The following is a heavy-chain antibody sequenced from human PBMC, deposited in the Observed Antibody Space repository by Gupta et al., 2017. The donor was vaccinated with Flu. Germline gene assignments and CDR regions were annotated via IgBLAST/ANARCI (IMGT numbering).Heavy chain of an antibody. Sequence: EVQLLESGGGLVQPGGSLRLSCAASGFTFSSYAMSWVRQAPGKGLEWVSAISGSGGSTYYADSVKGRFTISRDNSKNTLYLQMNSLRAEDTAVYYCAKGGTGARYSSSSGEFDYWGQGTLVTVSS. V-gene: IGHV3-23*01. J-gene: IGHJ4*02. CDR1: GFTFSSYA. D-gene: IGHD6-6*01. CDR3: AKGGTGARYSSSSGEFDY. CDR2: ISGSGGST.